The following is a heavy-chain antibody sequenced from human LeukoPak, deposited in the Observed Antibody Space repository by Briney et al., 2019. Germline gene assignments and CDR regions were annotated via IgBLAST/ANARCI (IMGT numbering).Heavy chain of an antibody. CDR2: IYYSGTT. CDR3: ARGKSSIAARIFDY. V-gene: IGHV4-39*01. J-gene: IGHJ4*02. CDR1: GGSISSGFYY. D-gene: IGHD6-6*01. Sequence: PSETLSLTCTVSGGSISSGFYYWGWIRQPPGKGLEWIGSIYYSGTTYYNPSLKSRVTISVDTSRNQFSLKLSSVTAADTAVYYCARGKSSIAARIFDYWGQGTLVTVSS.